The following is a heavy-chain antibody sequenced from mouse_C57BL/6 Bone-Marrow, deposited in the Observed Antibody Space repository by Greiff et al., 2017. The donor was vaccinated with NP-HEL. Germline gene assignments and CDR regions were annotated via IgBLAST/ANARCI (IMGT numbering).Heavy chain of an antibody. D-gene: IGHD1-1*01. CDR3: ARGDYYGSSYGYFDV. CDR2: IYPRSGNT. V-gene: IGHV1-81*01. Sequence: VQLQESGAELARPGASVKLSCKASGYTFTSYGISWVKQRTGQGLEWIGEIYPRSGNTYYNEKFKGKATLTADKSSSTAYIGLRSLTSEDSAVYFCARGDYYGSSYGYFDVWGTGTTVTVSS. CDR1: GYTFTSYG. J-gene: IGHJ1*03.